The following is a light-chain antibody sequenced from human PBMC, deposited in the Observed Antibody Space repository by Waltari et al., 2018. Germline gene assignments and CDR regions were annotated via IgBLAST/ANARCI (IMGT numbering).Light chain of an antibody. CDR2: NDY. V-gene: IGLV1-44*01. CDR1: SSNVGGNS. Sequence: QSVLTQPPSVSGTPGQRVTISCSGSSSNVGGNSVNWYQQLSGTAPKPLIYNDYPRPAGVPDRFSGSKSGTSASLAISGLQSEDEADYFCATWDDTLNGRVFGGGTKLTVL. CDR3: ATWDDTLNGRV. J-gene: IGLJ3*02.